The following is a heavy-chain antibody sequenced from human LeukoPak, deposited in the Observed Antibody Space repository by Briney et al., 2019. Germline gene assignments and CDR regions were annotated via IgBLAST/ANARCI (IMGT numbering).Heavy chain of an antibody. D-gene: IGHD3-3*01. V-gene: IGHV4-59*01. Sequence: SETLSLTCTVSGGSFSSYYWSWIRQPPGKGLEWIGYIYYSGTTNYNPSLKSRLTISVDTSKNQFSLKLSSVTAADTAIYYCARASIFGVVRAIDYWGQGTLVTVSS. CDR1: GGSFSSYY. CDR2: IYYSGTT. CDR3: ARASIFGVVRAIDY. J-gene: IGHJ4*02.